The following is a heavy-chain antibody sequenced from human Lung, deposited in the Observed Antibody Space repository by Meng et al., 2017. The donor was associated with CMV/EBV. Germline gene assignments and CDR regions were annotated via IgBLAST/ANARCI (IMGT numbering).Heavy chain of an antibody. D-gene: IGHD3-22*01. Sequence: CPVLRTSFSGYSWSWIRKPPGKGLEWIGAINHTGSTNYNPSLKSRVTLSVDTSESQFSLKLSSVTAAETAVYYCARGPRTRTYYDSISRDYYYYAMDFXGQGXMVTVSS. CDR1: RTSFSGYS. J-gene: IGHJ6*02. V-gene: IGHV4-34*01. CDR3: ARGPRTRTYYDSISRDYYYYAMDF. CDR2: INHTGST.